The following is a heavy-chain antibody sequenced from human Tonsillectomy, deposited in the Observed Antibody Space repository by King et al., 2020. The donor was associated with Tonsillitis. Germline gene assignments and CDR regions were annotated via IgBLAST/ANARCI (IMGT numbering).Heavy chain of an antibody. Sequence: VQLQESGPGLVKPSETLSLTCSVSGGSISSYYWSWIRQPPGKGLEWIEYIYYSGSTSYNPSLKSRVTISVDTSKNQFSLKLSSVTAADTAVYYCARTLTYSQLVLPYYFDYWGQGTLVTVSS. CDR3: ARTLTYSQLVLPYYFDY. CDR2: IYYSGST. J-gene: IGHJ4*02. V-gene: IGHV4-59*08. CDR1: GGSISSYY. D-gene: IGHD6-6*01.